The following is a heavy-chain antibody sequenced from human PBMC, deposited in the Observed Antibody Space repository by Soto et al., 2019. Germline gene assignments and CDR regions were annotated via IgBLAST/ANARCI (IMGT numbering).Heavy chain of an antibody. J-gene: IGHJ6*02. Sequence: QVQLVESGGGVVQPGRSLRLSCAASGFTFSSYGMHWVRQAPGKGLEWVAVISYDGSNKYYADSVKGRFTISRDNSQNTLYLQMNSLRAEDTAVYYCAKGNLKGWGMDVWGQGTTVTVSS. CDR2: ISYDGSNK. CDR1: GFTFSSYG. CDR3: AKGNLKGWGMDV. D-gene: IGHD1-1*01. V-gene: IGHV3-30*18.